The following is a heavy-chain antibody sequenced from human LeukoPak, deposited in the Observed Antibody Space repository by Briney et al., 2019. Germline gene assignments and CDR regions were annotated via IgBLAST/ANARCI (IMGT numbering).Heavy chain of an antibody. V-gene: IGHV3-21*01. CDR1: RFTFSSYS. Sequence: GGSLRLSCAASRFTFSSYSMNWVRQAPGKGLEWVSSISSSSSYIYYADSVKGRFTISRDNAKNSLYLQMNSLRAEDTGIYYCVKVAKYYYGSETYYFFEHWGQGTPVTASS. CDR2: ISSSSSYI. CDR3: VKVAKYYYGSETYYFFEH. D-gene: IGHD3-10*01. J-gene: IGHJ4*02.